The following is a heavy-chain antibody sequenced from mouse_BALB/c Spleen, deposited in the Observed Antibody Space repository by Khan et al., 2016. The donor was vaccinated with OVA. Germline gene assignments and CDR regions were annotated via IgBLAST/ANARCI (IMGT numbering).Heavy chain of an antibody. V-gene: IGHV5-17*02. CDR2: ISSGSSTI. CDR3: ARTGYYDFDY. CDR1: GFTFSGFG. J-gene: IGHJ2*01. D-gene: IGHD2-3*01. Sequence: EVELVGSGGGLVQPGGSRKLSCAASGFTFSGFGMHWVRQAPEKGLEWVAYISSGSSTIYYADTVKGRFTISRDNPKNTLFLQMTSLRSEDTAMYYCARTGYYDFDYWGQGTTLTVSS.